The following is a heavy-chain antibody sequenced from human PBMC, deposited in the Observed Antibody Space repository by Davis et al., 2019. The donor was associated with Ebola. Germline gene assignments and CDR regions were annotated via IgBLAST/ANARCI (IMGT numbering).Heavy chain of an antibody. CDR1: GFTFSTYG. CDR3: AEGGTNNFLGAN. D-gene: IGHD2-8*01. Sequence: GESLKISCAASGFTFSTYGMNWVRQAPGGGLEWVSGISASGADIKYADSVRGRFSISRDDSKNTLYLQMDSLRAEDTAVFYCAEGGTNNFLGANWGQGTLVTVSS. CDR2: ISASGADI. V-gene: IGHV3-23*01. J-gene: IGHJ4*02.